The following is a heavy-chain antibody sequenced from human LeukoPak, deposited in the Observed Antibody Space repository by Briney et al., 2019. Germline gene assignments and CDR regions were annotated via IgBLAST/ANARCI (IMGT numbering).Heavy chain of an antibody. J-gene: IGHJ4*02. CDR2: INHSGST. CDR1: GGSISSYY. V-gene: IGHV4-34*01. D-gene: IGHD3-10*01. CDR3: ARGTIRYYGSGSLGY. Sequence: SETLSLTCTVSGGSISSYYWSWIRQPPGKGLEWIGEINHSGSTNYNPSLKSRVTISVDTSKNQFSLKLSSVTAADTAVYYCARGTIRYYGSGSLGYWGQGTLVTVSS.